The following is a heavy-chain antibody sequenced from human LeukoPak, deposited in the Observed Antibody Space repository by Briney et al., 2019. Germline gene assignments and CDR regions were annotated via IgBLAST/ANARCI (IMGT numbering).Heavy chain of an antibody. V-gene: IGHV3-23*01. Sequence: GGSLRLSCAVSGFSFSAYDMNWVRQAPGKGLEWVSSITDKGANTYYADSVNGRFTISRDNSKSTLYLQMNSLRAEDTAVYYCAKDPGGRSNWFDPWGQGALVTVSS. CDR3: AKDPGGRSNWFDP. D-gene: IGHD3-10*01. J-gene: IGHJ5*02. CDR2: ITDKGANT. CDR1: GFSFSAYD.